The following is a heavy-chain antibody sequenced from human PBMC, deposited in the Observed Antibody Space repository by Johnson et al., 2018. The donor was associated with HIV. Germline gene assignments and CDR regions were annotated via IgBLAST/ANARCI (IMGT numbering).Heavy chain of an antibody. Sequence: QVQLVESGGGVVQPGGSLRLSCAASGFTFSSYGMHWVRQAPGKGLEWVAFIRYDGSNKYYADSVKGRFTISRDNSKNTLYLQMNSLRAEDTAVYYCAKDYYDSSGYLVGDAFYIWGQGTMVTVSS. D-gene: IGHD3-22*01. CDR1: GFTFSSYG. J-gene: IGHJ3*02. CDR3: AKDYYDSSGYLVGDAFYI. V-gene: IGHV3-30*02. CDR2: IRYDGSNK.